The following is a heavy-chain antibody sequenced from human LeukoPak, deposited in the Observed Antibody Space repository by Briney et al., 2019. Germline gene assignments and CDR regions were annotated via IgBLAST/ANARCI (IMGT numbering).Heavy chain of an antibody. CDR1: GFTFSTYS. V-gene: IGHV3-48*04. CDR2: ISSTGSII. J-gene: IGHJ6*02. Sequence: GGSLRLSCAASGFTFSTYSMNWVRQAPGKGLEWVSYISSTGSIIYYADSVKGRFTISRDNAKNSLYLQMNSLGAEDTAVYYCARDHLTMIRGMTEDYYYYHGMDVWGQGTTVTVPS. D-gene: IGHD3-10*01. CDR3: ARDHLTMIRGMTEDYYYYHGMDV.